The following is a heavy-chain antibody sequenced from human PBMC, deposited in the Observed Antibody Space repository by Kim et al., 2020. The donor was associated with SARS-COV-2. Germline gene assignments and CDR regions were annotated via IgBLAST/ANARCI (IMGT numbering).Heavy chain of an antibody. J-gene: IGHJ6*02. CDR2: ISAYNGNT. V-gene: IGHV1-18*01. D-gene: IGHD3-9*01. CDR1: GYTFTSYG. Sequence: ASVKVSCKASGYTFTSYGISWVRQAPGQGLEWMGWISAYNGNTNYAQKLQGRVTMTTDTSTSTAYMELRNLRSDDTAVYYCARDSYYDILTGYYNVDYYYGMDVWGQGTTVTVSS. CDR3: ARDSYYDILTGYYNVDYYYGMDV.